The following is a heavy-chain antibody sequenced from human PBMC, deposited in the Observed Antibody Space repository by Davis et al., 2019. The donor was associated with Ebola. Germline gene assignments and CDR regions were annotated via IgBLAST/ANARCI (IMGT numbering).Heavy chain of an antibody. CDR2: FDPSDSST. CDR3: VRSSWSWYFDL. J-gene: IGHJ2*01. D-gene: IGHD6-13*01. Sequence: GESLKISCKGSGYSFTSYWIGWVRQMPGKGLEWLGRFDPSDSSTDYSPSSQGHVTISADKSINTAYLQWSSLKASDTAIYYCVRSSWSWYFDLWGRGTLVTVSS. V-gene: IGHV5-10-1*01. CDR1: GYSFTSYW.